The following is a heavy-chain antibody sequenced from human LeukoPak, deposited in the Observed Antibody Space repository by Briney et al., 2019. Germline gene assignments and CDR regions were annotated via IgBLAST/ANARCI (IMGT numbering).Heavy chain of an antibody. CDR3: ALRSSIYDY. D-gene: IGHD3-3*02. CDR2: IYYSGST. V-gene: IGHV4-59*01. J-gene: IGHJ4*02. CDR1: GGSISSYY. Sequence: SKTLSLTCTVSGGSISSYYWSWIRQPPGKGLEWIGYIYYSGSTNYNPSLKSRVTISVDTSKNQFSLKLSSVTAADTAVYYCALRSSIYDYWGQGTLVTVSS.